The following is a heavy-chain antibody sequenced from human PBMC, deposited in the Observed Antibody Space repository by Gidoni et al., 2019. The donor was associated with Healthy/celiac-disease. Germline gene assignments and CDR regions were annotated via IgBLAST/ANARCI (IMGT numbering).Heavy chain of an antibody. CDR2: IFSNDEK. CDR1: GFSLSNARMG. CDR3: ARIRRSTVTTYIYYYYGMDV. J-gene: IGHJ6*02. Sequence: QVTLKESGPVLVKPTETLTLTCTVSGFSLSNARMGVSWIRQPPGKALEWLAHIFSNDEKSYSTSLKSRLTISKDTSKSQVVLTMTNMDPVDTATYYCARIRRSTVTTYIYYYYGMDVWGQGTTVTVSS. D-gene: IGHD4-17*01. V-gene: IGHV2-26*01.